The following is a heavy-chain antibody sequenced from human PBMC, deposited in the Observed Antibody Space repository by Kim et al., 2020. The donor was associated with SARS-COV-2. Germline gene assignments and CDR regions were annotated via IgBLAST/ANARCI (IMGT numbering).Heavy chain of an antibody. CDR3: ATVVGGDYALDFDY. D-gene: IGHD4-17*01. J-gene: IGHJ4*02. V-gene: IGHV3-30*02. Sequence: ADPVKGRFTISRDNSKNTLYLQMNSLRAEDTAVYYCATVVGGDYALDFDYWGQGTLVTVSS.